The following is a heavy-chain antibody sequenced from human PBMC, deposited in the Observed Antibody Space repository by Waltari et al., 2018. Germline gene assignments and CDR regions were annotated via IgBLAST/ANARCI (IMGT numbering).Heavy chain of an antibody. Sequence: QVQLVQSGAEVKRPGSSVKVSCKASGGTFNTYASNWGRQAPGLGLEWMGRIIPIIDTAGYAQKFQDRVTFTADRATGTAYMELSSLRPDDTGMYYCAGPRGIHLWSFDDWGQGTLVIVSS. CDR1: GGTFNTYA. CDR2: IIPIIDTA. D-gene: IGHD5-18*01. J-gene: IGHJ4*02. V-gene: IGHV1-69*04. CDR3: AGPRGIHLWSFDD.